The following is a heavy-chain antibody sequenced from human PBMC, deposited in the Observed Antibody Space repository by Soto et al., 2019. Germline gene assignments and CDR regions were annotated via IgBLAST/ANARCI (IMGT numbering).Heavy chain of an antibody. D-gene: IGHD4-17*01. CDR2: ISRSGSVI. CDR1: GSTFSDYY. J-gene: IGHJ4*02. Sequence: QVQLVESGGGLVKPGGSLRLSCAVSGSTFSDYYMSWIRQAPGKGLEWVSYISRSGSVIYYADSVKGRFTISRDDAKNSPYLQMNSLRAEDTAVYYCASDSYGVDLGYWGQGTLVTVSS. V-gene: IGHV3-11*01. CDR3: ASDSYGVDLGY.